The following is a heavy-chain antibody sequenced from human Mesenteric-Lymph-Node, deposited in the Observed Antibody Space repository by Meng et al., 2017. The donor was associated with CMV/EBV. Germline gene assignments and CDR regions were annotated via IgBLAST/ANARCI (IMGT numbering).Heavy chain of an antibody. V-gene: IGHV3-30*04. CDR3: ARDQNSNYEYYYYGMDV. Sequence: GESLKISCAASGFTFSSYAMHWVRQAPGKGLEWVAVISYDGSNKYYADSVKGRFTIPRDNSKNTLYLQMNSLRAEDTAVYYCARDQNSNYEYYYYGMDVWGQGTTVTVSS. J-gene: IGHJ6*02. D-gene: IGHD4-11*01. CDR1: GFTFSSYA. CDR2: ISYDGSNK.